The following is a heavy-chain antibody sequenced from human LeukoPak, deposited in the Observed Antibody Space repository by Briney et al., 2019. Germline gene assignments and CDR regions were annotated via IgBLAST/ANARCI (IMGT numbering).Heavy chain of an antibody. D-gene: IGHD6-19*01. V-gene: IGHV1-2*02. CDR3: AREGSIAVAFDY. CDR1: GYTLTGYY. Sequence: ASVKVSCKASGYTLTGYYMHWVRQAPGQGLEWMGWINPNSGGTNYAQKFQGRVTMTRDTSISTAYMELSRPRSDDTAVYYCAREGSIAVAFDYWGQGTLVTVSS. CDR2: INPNSGGT. J-gene: IGHJ4*02.